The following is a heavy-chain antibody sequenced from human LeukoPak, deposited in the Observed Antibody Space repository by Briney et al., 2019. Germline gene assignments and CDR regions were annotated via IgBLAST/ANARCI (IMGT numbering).Heavy chain of an antibody. CDR2: ISSSGSTI. CDR1: GFTFSYYY. D-gene: IGHD6-6*01. V-gene: IGHV3-11*01. J-gene: IGHJ4*02. Sequence: PGGSLRLSCAASGFTFSYYYMTWIRQAPGKGLEWVSYISSSGSTIYYADSVKGRFTISRDNAKNSLYLQMNSLRTEDTAVYYCARYNSSSSRYFDYWGQGTLVTISS. CDR3: ARYNSSSSRYFDY.